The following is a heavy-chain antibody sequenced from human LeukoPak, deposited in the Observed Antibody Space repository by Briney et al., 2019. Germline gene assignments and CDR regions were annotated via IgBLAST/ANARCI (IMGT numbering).Heavy chain of an antibody. Sequence: ASVKVSCKASGYTFTSYDINWVRQAPGQGLEWMGWINPNSGGTNYAQKFQGRVTMTRDTSISTAYMELSRLRSDDTAVYYCARARGSSWEFDYWGQGTLVTVSS. V-gene: IGHV1-2*02. D-gene: IGHD6-13*01. CDR3: ARARGSSWEFDY. CDR1: GYTFTSYD. CDR2: INPNSGGT. J-gene: IGHJ4*02.